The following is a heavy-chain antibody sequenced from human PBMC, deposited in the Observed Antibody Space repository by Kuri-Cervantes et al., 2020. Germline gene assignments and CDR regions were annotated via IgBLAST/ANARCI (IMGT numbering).Heavy chain of an antibody. J-gene: IGHJ4*02. D-gene: IGHD6-19*01. CDR3: VRDRGSGWYGLDY. Sequence: SETLSLTCAVYNGSFTAYYGSWIRQPPGKGLEWIGYIYDSGNTNYNPSLKSRVTISVDTSKNQFSLKLSSVTAADTAVYYCVRDRGSGWYGLDYWGQGTLVTVSS. V-gene: IGHV4-59*01. CDR1: NGSFTAYY. CDR2: IYDSGNT.